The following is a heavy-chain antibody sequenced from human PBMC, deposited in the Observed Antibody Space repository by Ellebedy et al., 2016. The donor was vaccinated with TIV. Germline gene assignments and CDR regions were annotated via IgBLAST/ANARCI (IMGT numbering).Heavy chain of an antibody. J-gene: IGHJ4*02. V-gene: IGHV3-66*01. D-gene: IGHD6-19*01. CDR1: GFTVGSTH. CDR3: ARDFQWSVDS. Sequence: GESLKISCAVSGFTVGSTHMNWVRQTPGKGLEWVSDIYTDGRTFYHGSVKDRFTISRDNSKNSLYLQMNSLRDEDTAVYYCARDFQWSVDSWGQGTLVTVSS. CDR2: IYTDGRT.